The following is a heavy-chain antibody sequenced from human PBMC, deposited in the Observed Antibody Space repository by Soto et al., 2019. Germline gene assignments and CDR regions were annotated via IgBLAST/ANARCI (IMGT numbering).Heavy chain of an antibody. V-gene: IGHV4-59*01. D-gene: IGHD4-17*01. Sequence: SETLSLTCTVSGGSISSYYWSWIRQPPGKGLEWIGYIYYSGSTNYNPSLKSRVTISVDTSKNQFSLKLSSVTAADTAVYYCATLSSNDYGDPRDAFDIWGQGTMVTVSS. CDR1: GGSISSYY. CDR2: IYYSGST. CDR3: ATLSSNDYGDPRDAFDI. J-gene: IGHJ3*02.